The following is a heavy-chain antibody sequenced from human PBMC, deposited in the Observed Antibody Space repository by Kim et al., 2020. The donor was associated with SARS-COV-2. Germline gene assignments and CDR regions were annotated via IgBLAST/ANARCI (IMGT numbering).Heavy chain of an antibody. CDR1: GGSISSFY. V-gene: IGHV4-59*13. CDR3: ARGHWPAISSPTAY. Sequence: SETLSLTCSVSGGSISSFYWTWIRQPPGKGLEWIGRVYYNGNTNYNASLKSRVNILVDTSNNQFSLKVRSVTAADTAAYYCARGHWPAISSPTAYWGQ. CDR2: VYYNGNT. D-gene: IGHD2-2*01. J-gene: IGHJ4*02.